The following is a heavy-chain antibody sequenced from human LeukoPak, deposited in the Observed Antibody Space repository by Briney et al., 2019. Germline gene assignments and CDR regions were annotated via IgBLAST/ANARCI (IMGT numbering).Heavy chain of an antibody. CDR2: IKQDGSVE. V-gene: IGHV3-7*01. D-gene: IGHD3-10*01. J-gene: IGHJ4*02. CDR1: GFSFGSYW. CDR3: ARDRGGGYFDY. Sequence: GGSLRLSCAASGFSFGSYWMSWLRQAPGKGLEWVANIKQDGSVEYYVDSVKGRFTISRDNVKNSLCLKMNSLGDEDTAVYYCARDRGGGYFDYWGQGTLVTVSS.